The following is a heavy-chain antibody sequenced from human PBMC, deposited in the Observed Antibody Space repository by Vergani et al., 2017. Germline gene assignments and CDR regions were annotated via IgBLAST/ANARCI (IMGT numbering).Heavy chain of an antibody. CDR3: AKGVYCSSTSGYDGRGYYYGMGV. J-gene: IGHJ6*02. Sequence: EVQLLESGGGLVQPGGSLRLSCAASGFTFSSYAMSWVRQVPGKGLEWVSGISGSGGNTYYANSVKGRFTISRDNSKNTLYLQMNSLRADDTAVYYCAKGVYCSSTSGYDGRGYYYGMGVWGQGTTVIFSS. CDR1: GFTFSSYA. V-gene: IGHV3-23*01. D-gene: IGHD2-2*01. CDR2: ISGSGGNT.